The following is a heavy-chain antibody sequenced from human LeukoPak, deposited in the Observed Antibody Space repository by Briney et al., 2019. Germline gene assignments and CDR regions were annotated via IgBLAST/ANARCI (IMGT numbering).Heavy chain of an antibody. CDR3: ARAYYDFWSGRYYYYMDV. J-gene: IGHJ6*03. V-gene: IGHV4-59*01. Sequence: SETLSLTCTVSGGSLSSYYWSWIRQPPGKGLEWIGYIYYSGSTNYNPSLKCRVTISVDTSKNQFSLKLSSVTAADTAVYYCARAYYDFWSGRYYYYMDVWGKGTTVTVSS. CDR2: IYYSGST. CDR1: GGSLSSYY. D-gene: IGHD3-3*01.